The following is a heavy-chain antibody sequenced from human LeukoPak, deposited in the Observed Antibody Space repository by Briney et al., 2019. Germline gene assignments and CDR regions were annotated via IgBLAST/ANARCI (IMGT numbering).Heavy chain of an antibody. V-gene: IGHV3-30-3*01. Sequence: PGGSLRLSCAASGFTFSSYAMHWVRQAPGKGLEWVAVISYDGSNKYYADSVKGRFTISRDNSKNTLYLQMNSLRAEDTAVYYCARGVNIVVVVAATQGWFDPWGQGTLVTVSS. CDR3: ARGVNIVVVVAATQGWFDP. J-gene: IGHJ5*02. D-gene: IGHD2-15*01. CDR1: GFTFSSYA. CDR2: ISYDGSNK.